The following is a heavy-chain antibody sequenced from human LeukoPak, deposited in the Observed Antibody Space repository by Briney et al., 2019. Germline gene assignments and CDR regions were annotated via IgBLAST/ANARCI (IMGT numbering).Heavy chain of an antibody. J-gene: IGHJ3*02. D-gene: IGHD3-10*01. Sequence: SETLSLTCTVSGGSISSYYWSWIRQPPGKGLEWIGRIYTSGSTNYNPSLKSRVTMSVDTSKNQFSLKLSYVTAADTAVYYCAAGRRVGYCGSGSYYNSHAFDIWGQGTMVTVSS. V-gene: IGHV4-4*07. CDR1: GGSISSYY. CDR3: AAGRRVGYCGSGSYYNSHAFDI. CDR2: IYTSGST.